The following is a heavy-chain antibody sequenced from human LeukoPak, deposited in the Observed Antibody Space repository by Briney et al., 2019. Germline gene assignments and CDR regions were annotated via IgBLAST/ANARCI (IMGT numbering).Heavy chain of an antibody. V-gene: IGHV3-30*18. CDR3: AKDPDGD. D-gene: IGHD4-17*01. Sequence: GGSLRLSCAASGFTFSSYGMHWVRQAPGKGLEWVAVISYDGSNKYYADSVKGRFTISRDNSKNTLYLQMNSLRAEDTAGYYCAKDPDGDWGQGPLVTVS. CDR2: ISYDGSNK. J-gene: IGHJ4*02. CDR1: GFTFSSYG.